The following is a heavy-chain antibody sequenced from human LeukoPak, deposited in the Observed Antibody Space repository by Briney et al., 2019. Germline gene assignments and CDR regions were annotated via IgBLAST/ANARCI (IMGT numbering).Heavy chain of an antibody. Sequence: GESLKISCKGSGYTFTNYWISWVRQMPGKGLEWMGRIDPRDSYTNYSPSFQGRVTISVDKSLSTAYLQWSSLKASDNAMYYCARNHEGTSGYYYYYYGMDVWGQGTTVTVSS. CDR1: GYTFTNYW. J-gene: IGHJ6*02. V-gene: IGHV5-10-1*01. CDR2: IDPRDSYT. D-gene: IGHD3-22*01. CDR3: ARNHEGTSGYYYYYYGMDV.